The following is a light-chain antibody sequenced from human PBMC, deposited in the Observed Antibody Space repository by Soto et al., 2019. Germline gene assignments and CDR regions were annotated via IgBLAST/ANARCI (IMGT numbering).Light chain of an antibody. V-gene: IGKV3-20*01. Sequence: EIVSTQSPCTLSMSPGGRATLSSRSSQSLSSSSLAWYQQKPGQAPRLLISGASSRAADVPDRFSGRGSGTDFTLTINRLEPEDFAVYYCQQYDSSPRTFGQGTKVDIK. CDR2: GAS. CDR1: QSLSSSS. J-gene: IGKJ1*01. CDR3: QQYDSSPRT.